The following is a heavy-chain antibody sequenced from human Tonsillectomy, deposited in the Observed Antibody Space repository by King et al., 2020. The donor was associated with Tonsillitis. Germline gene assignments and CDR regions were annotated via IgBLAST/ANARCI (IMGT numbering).Heavy chain of an antibody. CDR1: GFTFSSAW. J-gene: IGHJ4*02. CDR3: STGQSSAWHDGY. CDR2: ILSKRDGETT. Sequence: VQLVESGGGLVKPGGSLRLSCAASGFTFSSAWMNWVRQAPGKGLEWVGRILSKRDGETTAYGTPVKDRFTISRDDSKNTLYLQMNSLETEDTGVYYCSTGQSSAWHDGYWGQGILVTVSS. V-gene: IGHV3-15*01. D-gene: IGHD6-19*01.